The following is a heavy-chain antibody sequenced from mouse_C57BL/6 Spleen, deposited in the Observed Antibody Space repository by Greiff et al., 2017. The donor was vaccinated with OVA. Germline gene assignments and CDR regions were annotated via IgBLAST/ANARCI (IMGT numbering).Heavy chain of an antibody. J-gene: IGHJ3*01. CDR3: AIYYDYSFAY. CDR2: IDPSDSYT. V-gene: IGHV1-50*01. Sequence: QVQLQQPGAELVKPGASSKLSCKASGYTFTSYWMQWVKQRPGQGLEWIGEIDPSDSYTNYNQKFKGKATLTVDTSSSTAYMQLSSLTSEDSAVYYCAIYYDYSFAYWGQGTLVTVSA. CDR1: GYTFTSYW. D-gene: IGHD2-4*01.